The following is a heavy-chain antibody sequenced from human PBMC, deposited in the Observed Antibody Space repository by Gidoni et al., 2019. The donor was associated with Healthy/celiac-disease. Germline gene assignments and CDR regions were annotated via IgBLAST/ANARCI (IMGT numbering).Heavy chain of an antibody. J-gene: IGHJ5*02. V-gene: IGHV4-34*01. Sequence: QVQLQQWGAGLLKPSETLSLTCAVYGGSFSGYYWSWIRQPPGKGLEWIGEINHSGSTNYNPSLKSRVTISVDTSKNQFSLKLSSVTAADTAVYYCARGRLIVVVPASNNWFDPWGQGTLVTVSS. CDR1: GGSFSGYY. D-gene: IGHD2-2*01. CDR2: INHSGST. CDR3: ARGRLIVVVPASNNWFDP.